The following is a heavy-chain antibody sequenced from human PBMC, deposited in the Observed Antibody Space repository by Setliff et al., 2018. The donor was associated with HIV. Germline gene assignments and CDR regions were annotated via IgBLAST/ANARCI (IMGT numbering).Heavy chain of an antibody. Sequence: GGSLRLSCAASGFTFTNAWMSWVRQAPGKGLEWVGRIKSKTDGETEDYAAPVKGRFTISRDDSRSTLYLQMNSLITKDTALYYCTTAVAQNWYGSGNENYWGQGTLVTVSS. CDR1: GFTFTNAW. V-gene: IGHV3-15*01. CDR2: IKSKTDGETE. D-gene: IGHD3-10*01. CDR3: TTAVAQNWYGSGNENY. J-gene: IGHJ4*02.